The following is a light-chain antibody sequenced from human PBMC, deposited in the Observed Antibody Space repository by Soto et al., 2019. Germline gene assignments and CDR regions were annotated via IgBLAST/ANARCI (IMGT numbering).Light chain of an antibody. V-gene: IGKV1-39*01. J-gene: IGKJ2*01. CDR1: QSISSY. CDR2: AAS. CDR3: QLSYSTHT. Sequence: DIQMTQSPSSLSASVGDRVTITCRASQSISSYLNWYQQKPGKAPKLLIYAASSLQSGVPSRFSGSGSGTDFTLTISSLQPEDFATYYCQLSYSTHTFGQGTKLEIK.